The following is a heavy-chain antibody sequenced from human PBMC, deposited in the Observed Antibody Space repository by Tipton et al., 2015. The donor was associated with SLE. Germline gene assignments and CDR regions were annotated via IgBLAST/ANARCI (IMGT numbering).Heavy chain of an antibody. Sequence: TLSLTCTVSGYSINNGFYWGWIRQPPGKGLEWIGIIYHSGTTYYNPSLKSRVTISVDTSKNQFSLRLSSVTAADTAMYYCARLGYCTGDTVCFTGIDQWGQGTLVTVSS. J-gene: IGHJ5*02. V-gene: IGHV4-38-2*02. D-gene: IGHD2-8*02. CDR2: IYHSGTT. CDR1: GYSINNGFY. CDR3: ARLGYCTGDTVCFTGIDQ.